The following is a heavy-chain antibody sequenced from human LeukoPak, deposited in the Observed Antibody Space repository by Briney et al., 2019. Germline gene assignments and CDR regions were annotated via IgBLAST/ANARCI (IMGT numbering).Heavy chain of an antibody. D-gene: IGHD6-19*01. CDR3: AREQSGTRGWYTVDY. CDR1: GFTFSTYA. V-gene: IGHV3-23*01. CDR2: IRPDGDRT. J-gene: IGHJ4*02. Sequence: GGSLRLSCAASGFTFSTYAITWVRQGPGKGLEWVSAIRPDGDRTYYANSVRGRFNISRDNSKDTVYLQINGLRVEDTAVYYCAREQSGTRGWYTVDYWGQGTLVTVSS.